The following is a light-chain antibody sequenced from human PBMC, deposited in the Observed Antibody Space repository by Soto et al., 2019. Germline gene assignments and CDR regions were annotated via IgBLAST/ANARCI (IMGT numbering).Light chain of an antibody. CDR3: QQYNSYSPYT. CDR1: QSISSW. V-gene: IGKV1-5*03. CDR2: KAS. J-gene: IGKJ2*01. Sequence: DIQMTQSPSTLSASVGDRVTITCRASQSISSWLAWYQQKPGKAPKLLIYKASSLESGVPSRFSGSGSGTEFTLTISRLQPDDFATYYFQQYNSYSPYTFGQGTKLEIK.